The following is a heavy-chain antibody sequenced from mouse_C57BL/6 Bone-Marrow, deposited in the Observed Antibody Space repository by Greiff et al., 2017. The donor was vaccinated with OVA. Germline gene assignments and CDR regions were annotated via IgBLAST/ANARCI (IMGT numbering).Heavy chain of an antibody. J-gene: IGHJ1*03. Sequence: EVQLKESGPGLVKPSPSLSLSCSVTGYSITSGYYWNWIRQFPGNILEWMGYISYDGSNNYNPSLKNRISITRDTSKNQFFLKLNSVTTEDTATYYCAREDYGSSYGYFDVWGTGTTVTVSS. V-gene: IGHV3-6*01. CDR3: AREDYGSSYGYFDV. CDR2: ISYDGSN. CDR1: GYSITSGYY. D-gene: IGHD1-1*01.